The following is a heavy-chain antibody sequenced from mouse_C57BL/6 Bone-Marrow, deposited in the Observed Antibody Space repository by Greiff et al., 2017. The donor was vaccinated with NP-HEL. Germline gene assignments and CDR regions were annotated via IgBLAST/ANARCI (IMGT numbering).Heavy chain of an antibody. V-gene: IGHV5-6*01. CDR2: ISTGGSYT. Sequence: VQLQQPGGDLVKPGASLKLSCAASGFTFSSYGMSWVRQTPDKRLEWVATISTGGSYTYYPDSVKGRFTFSRDKAKNTLYLQMSSLKSEDTAMYYWARHSGPYYAMDYWGQGTSVTVSS. CDR1: GFTFSSYG. CDR3: ARHSGPYYAMDY. J-gene: IGHJ4*01.